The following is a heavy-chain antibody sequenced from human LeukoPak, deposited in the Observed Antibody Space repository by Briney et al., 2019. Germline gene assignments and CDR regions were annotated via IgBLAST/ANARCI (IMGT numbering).Heavy chain of an antibody. CDR2: INHSGST. CDR3: AGGHIILDY. CDR1: GGSFSGYY. V-gene: IGHV4-34*01. J-gene: IGHJ4*02. Sequence: SETLSLTCAVYGGSFSGYYWSWIRQPPGKGLEWIGEINHSGSTNYNPSLKSRVTISVDTSKNQFSLKLSSVTAADTAVYYCAGGHIILDYWGQGTLVTVSS. D-gene: IGHD3-3*01.